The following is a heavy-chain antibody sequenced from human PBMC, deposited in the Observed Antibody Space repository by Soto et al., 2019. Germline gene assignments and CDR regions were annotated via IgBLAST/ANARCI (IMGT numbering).Heavy chain of an antibody. CDR3: ARGPTGWYGYDY. J-gene: IGHJ4*02. CDR2: INSDATTK. CDR1: GFTFRSSW. V-gene: IGHV3-74*01. Sequence: EVQLVESGGGLVQPGGSLRLSCVASGFTFRSSWMHWVRQAPGKGLVWVSRINSDATTKNYAEYVKGRFTIARDNAENTLYLQMDSQTAEDTAVYYCARGPTGWYGYDYWGQGTLLTVAS. D-gene: IGHD6-19*01.